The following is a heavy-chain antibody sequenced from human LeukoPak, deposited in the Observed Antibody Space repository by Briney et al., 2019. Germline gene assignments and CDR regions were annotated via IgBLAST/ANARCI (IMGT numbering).Heavy chain of an antibody. CDR3: AGGYSYGYDY. V-gene: IGHV4-59*02. Sequence: PSETLSLTCTVSGGSVSDYYWSWIRQSPGKGLEWIGYIYYTGTSYNPSLKSRVTISVDTSKNQFSLKLSSVTAADTAVYYCAGGYSYGYDYWGQGTLVTVSS. CDR1: GGSVSDYY. J-gene: IGHJ4*02. D-gene: IGHD5-18*01. CDR2: IYYTGT.